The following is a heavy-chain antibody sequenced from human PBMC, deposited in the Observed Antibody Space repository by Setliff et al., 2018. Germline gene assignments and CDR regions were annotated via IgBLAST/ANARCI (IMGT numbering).Heavy chain of an antibody. D-gene: IGHD4-17*01. CDR1: GGSITSGHY. CDR2: MYIGRKT. CDR3: ARDKGDGYGVDAYAGGGFDI. J-gene: IGHJ3*02. V-gene: IGHV4-38-2*02. Sequence: LSLTCTVSGGSITSGHYWGWIRQPPGKGLEWIGSMYIGRKTYYNPSLKSRVTMSADTSKKQFSLKLSSVTAADTAVYYCARDKGDGYGVDAYAGGGFDIWGQGTMVTVSS.